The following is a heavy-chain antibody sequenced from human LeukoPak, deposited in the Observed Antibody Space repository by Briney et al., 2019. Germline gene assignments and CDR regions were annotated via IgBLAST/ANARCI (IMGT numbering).Heavy chain of an antibody. CDR3: ARIPSYDSSGLEP. Sequence: NPSETLSLTCTVSGGSISSGGYYWSWIRQHPGKGLEWIGYIYYSGSTYYNPSLKSRVTISVDTSKNQFSLKLSSVTAADTAVYYCARIPSYDSSGLEPWGQGTLVTVSS. V-gene: IGHV4-31*03. D-gene: IGHD3-22*01. CDR1: GGSISSGGYY. J-gene: IGHJ5*02. CDR2: IYYSGST.